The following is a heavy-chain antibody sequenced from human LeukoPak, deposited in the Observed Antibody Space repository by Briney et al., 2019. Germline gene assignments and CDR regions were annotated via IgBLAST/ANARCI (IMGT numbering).Heavy chain of an antibody. V-gene: IGHV3-23*01. CDR3: AKDVVGATGGAFDI. Sequence: GGSLRLSCAASGFTFSSYAMSWVRRAPGKGLEWVSAISGSGGSTYYADSVKGRFTISRDNSKNTLYLRMNSLRAEDTAVYYCAKDVVGATGGAFDIWGQGTMVTVSS. CDR2: ISGSGGST. D-gene: IGHD1-26*01. J-gene: IGHJ3*02. CDR1: GFTFSSYA.